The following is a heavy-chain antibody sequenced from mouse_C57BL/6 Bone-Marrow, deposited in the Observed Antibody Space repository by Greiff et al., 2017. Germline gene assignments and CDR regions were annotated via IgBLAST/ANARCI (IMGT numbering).Heavy chain of an antibody. D-gene: IGHD1-1*01. CDR2: ISYSGST. CDR1: GYSITSGYD. V-gene: IGHV3-1*01. J-gene: IGHJ3*01. CDR3: ARALYYYGFAY. Sequence: VQLKESGPGMVKPSQSLSLTCTVTGYSITSGYDWHWIRHFPGNKLEWMGYISYSGSTNYNPSLKSRISITHDTSKNHFFLKLNSVTTEDTATYYCARALYYYGFAYWGQGTLVTVSA.